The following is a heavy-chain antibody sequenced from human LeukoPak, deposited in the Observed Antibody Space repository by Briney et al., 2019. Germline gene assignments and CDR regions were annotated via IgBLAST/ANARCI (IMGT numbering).Heavy chain of an antibody. J-gene: IGHJ4*01. CDR2: IYSGGNT. Sequence: SGGSLRLSCAASGFTVSNNYMSWVRQRPRKGLEWVSVIYSGGNTYYADSVRGRFTISRDNSQNTLYLQMNSLRVDDTALYFCARAGFYSGWYVVDFWGHGTLVTVSS. V-gene: IGHV3-53*03. D-gene: IGHD6-19*01. CDR3: ARAGFYSGWYVVDF. CDR1: GFTVSNNY.